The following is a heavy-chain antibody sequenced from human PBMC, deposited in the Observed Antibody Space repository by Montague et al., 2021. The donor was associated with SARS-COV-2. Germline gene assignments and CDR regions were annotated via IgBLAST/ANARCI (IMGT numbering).Heavy chain of an antibody. J-gene: IGHJ4*02. V-gene: IGHV4-39*02. CDR2: IYYSGTT. CDR3: ARGMIRGVTTPFDY. D-gene: IGHD3-10*01. CDR1: SGSIISSGYY. Sequence: SETLSLTCSVSSGSIISSGYYWGWIRQPPGKELEWIGNIYYSGTTYYXXXLQSRGTISVDTSKNHLSLRLRSVTAADTAVYFCARGMIRGVTTPFDYWGQGSQVTVSS.